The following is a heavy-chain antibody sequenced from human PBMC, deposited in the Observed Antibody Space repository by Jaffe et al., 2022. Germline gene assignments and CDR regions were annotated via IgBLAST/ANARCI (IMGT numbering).Heavy chain of an antibody. CDR2: INAGNGNT. CDR3: AREPGDTAMEEVLSDY. J-gene: IGHJ4*02. D-gene: IGHD5-18*01. CDR1: GYTFTSYA. Sequence: QVQLVQSGAEVKKPGASVKVSCKASGYTFTSYAMHWVRQAPGQRLEWMGWINAGNGNTKYSQKFQGRVTITRDTSASTAYMELSSLRSEDTAVYYCAREPGDTAMEEVLSDYWGQGTLVTVSS. V-gene: IGHV1-3*01.